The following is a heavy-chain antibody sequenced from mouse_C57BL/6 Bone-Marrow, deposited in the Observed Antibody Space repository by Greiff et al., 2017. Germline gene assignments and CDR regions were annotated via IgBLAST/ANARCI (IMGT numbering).Heavy chain of an antibody. CDR1: GYSFTGYF. V-gene: IGHV1-37*01. CDR3: ARGRYYYGSYDFDY. D-gene: IGHD1-1*01. Sequence: VQLQQSGPELVKPGASVKISCKASGYSFTGYFMHWVKQSHGKSLEWIGRINPYNGDTFYNQKFKGKATLTVDKSSSTAHLERLSLTSEDFAVYYCARGRYYYGSYDFDYGGQGTALTVSA. CDR2: INPYNGDT. J-gene: IGHJ2*01.